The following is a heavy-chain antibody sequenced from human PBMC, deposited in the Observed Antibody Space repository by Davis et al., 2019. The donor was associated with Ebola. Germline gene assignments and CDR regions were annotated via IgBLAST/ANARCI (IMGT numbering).Heavy chain of an antibody. CDR2: INAGNGNT. Sequence: GESLKISCQGSGYSFTNYWISWVRQAPGQRLEWMGWINAGNGNTKYSQKFQGRVTITRDTSASTAYMELSSLRSEDTAVYYCARGLPLIAAAGTLWFDPWGQGTLVTVSS. V-gene: IGHV1-3*01. CDR1: GYSFTNYW. CDR3: ARGLPLIAAAGTLWFDP. D-gene: IGHD6-13*01. J-gene: IGHJ5*02.